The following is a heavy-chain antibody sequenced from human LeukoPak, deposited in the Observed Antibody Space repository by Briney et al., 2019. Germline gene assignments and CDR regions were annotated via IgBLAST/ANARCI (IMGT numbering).Heavy chain of an antibody. J-gene: IGHJ6*02. V-gene: IGHV4-59*01. CDR1: GGSISSYY. D-gene: IGHD2-2*01. CDR3: ARASGYCSSTSCYPDYYYGMDV. Sequence: SETLSLTCTVSGGSISSYYWSWIRQPPGKGLEWIGYIYYSGSTNYNPSLKSRVTISVDTSKNQFSLKLGSVTAADTAVYYCARASGYCSSTSCYPDYYYGMDVWGQGPRSPSP. CDR2: IYYSGST.